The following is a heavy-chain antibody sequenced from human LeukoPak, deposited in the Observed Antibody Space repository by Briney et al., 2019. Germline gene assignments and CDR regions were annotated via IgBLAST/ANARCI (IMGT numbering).Heavy chain of an antibody. CDR3: ASRRVPGTFDY. D-gene: IGHD5/OR15-5a*01. CDR2: IYYSETT. Sequence: SETLSLTCIVSGVSIRSYYWSWIRQPPGKGLEWIGYIYYSETTNYNPSLKSRVTISVDTSKNQFSLKLSSVTAADTAVYYCASRRVPGTFDYWGQGSLVTVSS. J-gene: IGHJ4*02. CDR1: GVSIRSYY. V-gene: IGHV4-59*08.